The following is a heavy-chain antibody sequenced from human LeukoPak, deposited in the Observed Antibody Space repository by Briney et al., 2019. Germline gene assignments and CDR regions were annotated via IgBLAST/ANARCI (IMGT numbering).Heavy chain of an antibody. J-gene: IGHJ5*02. CDR1: GFSFVAYV. CDR2: ISGDGCST. CDR3: AKSRRSGGYGDNWFDP. Sequence: PGGSLRLSCAASGFSFVAYVMHGVSQVPGKGLEWVSLISGDGCSTYYRDSVKRRFTISRDNSKNSLYLQMNSLKTEDTALYSCAKSRRSGGYGDNWFDPWGQGTLVTVSS. D-gene: IGHD6-19*01. V-gene: IGHV3-43*02.